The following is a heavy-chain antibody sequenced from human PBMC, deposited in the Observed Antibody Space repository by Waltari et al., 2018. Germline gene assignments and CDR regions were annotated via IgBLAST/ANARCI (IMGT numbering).Heavy chain of an antibody. CDR2: INWNSGTI. Sequence: VHLVESGGGLVRPGRSLRLSCAASGFIFDDYGMDWVRQAPGKGLEGFAVINWNSGTIHYADSVKGRFTISRDNAENSLYLQMNSLTTEDTAVYYCTKDMDGATAMAPRLDFWGQGTLVTVSS. D-gene: IGHD5-18*01. CDR1: GFIFDDYG. V-gene: IGHV3-9*01. J-gene: IGHJ4*02. CDR3: TKDMDGATAMAPRLDF.